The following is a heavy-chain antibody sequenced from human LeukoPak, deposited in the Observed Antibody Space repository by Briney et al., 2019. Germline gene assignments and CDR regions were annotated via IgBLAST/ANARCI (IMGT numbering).Heavy chain of an antibody. D-gene: IGHD1-14*01. CDR1: GFTVITND. CDR2: LYSDGNT. V-gene: IGHV3-53*01. J-gene: IGHJ4*02. CDR3: ARGVEPLAANTLAY. Sequence: GGSLRLSCAASGFTVITNDMTWVRQAPGKGLEWVSVLYSDGNTKYADSVQGRFTISRDNSKNTLYLEMNSLSPDGTAVYYCARGVEPLAANTLAYWGQGTLVAVSS.